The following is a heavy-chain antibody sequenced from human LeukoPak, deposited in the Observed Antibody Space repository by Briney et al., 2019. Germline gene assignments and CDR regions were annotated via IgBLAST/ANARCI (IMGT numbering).Heavy chain of an antibody. Sequence: GGSLRLSCAASGFTFSSYGMHWVRQAPGKGLEWVANIKQDGSEKYYVDSVKGRFTISRDNAKNSLYLQMNSLRAEDTAVYYCARGITIFGVVNPQGMDVWGKGTTVTVSS. V-gene: IGHV3-7*01. CDR1: GFTFSSYG. D-gene: IGHD3-3*01. J-gene: IGHJ6*03. CDR3: ARGITIFGVVNPQGMDV. CDR2: IKQDGSEK.